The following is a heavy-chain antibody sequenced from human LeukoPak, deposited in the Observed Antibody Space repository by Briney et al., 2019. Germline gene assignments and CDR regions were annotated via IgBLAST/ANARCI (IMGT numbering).Heavy chain of an antibody. CDR3: AKSRLYIGEPTDL. CDR2: ITGSGSTK. J-gene: IGHJ4*02. V-gene: IGHV3-11*04. CDR1: GFPFSDYY. Sequence: GGSLRLSCEASGFPFSDYYMSWIRQAPPKGLAWVSYITGSGSTKYYAASVKGRFTISRDNAKTSLFLQMGSLRAEDTAMFYCAKSRLYIGEPTDLWGQGTLVTVSS. D-gene: IGHD3-10*01.